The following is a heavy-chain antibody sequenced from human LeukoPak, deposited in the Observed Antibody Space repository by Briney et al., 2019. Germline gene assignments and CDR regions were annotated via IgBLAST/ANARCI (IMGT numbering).Heavy chain of an antibody. CDR1: GGSISSSSYY. J-gene: IGHJ5*02. CDR2: INHSGSN. CDR3: ARHIKYYYGSGSYLQP. V-gene: IGHV4-39*01. D-gene: IGHD3-10*01. Sequence: PSETLSLTCTVSGGSISSSSYYWGWIRQPPGKGLEWIGEINHSGSNNYNPSLKSRVTLSVDTSKNQFSLKLSSVTAADAAVYYWARHIKYYYGSGSYLQPWGQGTQVTVSS.